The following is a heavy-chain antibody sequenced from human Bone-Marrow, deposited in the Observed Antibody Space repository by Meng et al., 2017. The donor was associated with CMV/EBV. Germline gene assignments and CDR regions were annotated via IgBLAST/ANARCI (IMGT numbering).Heavy chain of an antibody. CDR3: ARDSVTTKTVD. V-gene: IGHV3-30*04. CDR1: GFTFSSYA. J-gene: IGHJ4*02. D-gene: IGHD4-11*01. Sequence: GESLKISCAASGFTFSSYAMHWVRQAPGKGLEWVAVISYDGSNKYYADSVKGRFTISRDNSKNTLYLQMNSLRAEDTAVYHCARDSVTTKTVDWGQGTLVTVSS. CDR2: ISYDGSNK.